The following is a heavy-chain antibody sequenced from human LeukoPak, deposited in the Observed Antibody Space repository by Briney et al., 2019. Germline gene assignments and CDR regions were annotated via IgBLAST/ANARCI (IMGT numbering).Heavy chain of an antibody. CDR1: GFTFSSYE. D-gene: IGHD2-15*01. CDR3: ARAPRRWYCSGGSCSANY. Sequence: QPGGSLRLSCAASGFTFSSYEMNWVRQAPGKGLEWVSYTSSSGSTIYYADSVKGRFTISRDNAKNSLYLQMNSLRAEDTAVYYCARAPRRWYCSGGSCSANYWGQGTLVTVSS. CDR2: TSSSGSTI. J-gene: IGHJ4*02. V-gene: IGHV3-48*03.